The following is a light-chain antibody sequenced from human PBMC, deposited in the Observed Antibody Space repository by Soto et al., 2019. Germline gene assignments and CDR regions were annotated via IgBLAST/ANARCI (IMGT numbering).Light chain of an antibody. V-gene: IGKV2-28*01. CDR1: QSLVHSNGNHY. CDR2: LGS. J-gene: IGKJ3*01. Sequence: DIVMTQSPLSLPVTPGEPASISCRSSQSLVHSNGNHYLDWYLQKPGQSPQLLIYLGSNRASWVPDRFRGSGSGTDLTLKISRVEAEDFGVYYCMQALQNPFTFGPGTKVALK. CDR3: MQALQNPFT.